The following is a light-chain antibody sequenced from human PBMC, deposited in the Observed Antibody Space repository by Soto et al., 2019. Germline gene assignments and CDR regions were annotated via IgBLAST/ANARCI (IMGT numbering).Light chain of an antibody. CDR2: GNS. CDR3: QSYDSSLSVGV. CDR1: SCNIGAGYD. Sequence: QSVLTQPPSVSGAPGQRVTISCTGSSCNIGAGYDVHWYQQLPGTAPKLLIYGNSNRPSGVPDRFSGSKSGTSASLAITGLQAEDEADYYCQSYDSSLSVGVFGGGTQLTVL. J-gene: IGLJ2*01. V-gene: IGLV1-40*01.